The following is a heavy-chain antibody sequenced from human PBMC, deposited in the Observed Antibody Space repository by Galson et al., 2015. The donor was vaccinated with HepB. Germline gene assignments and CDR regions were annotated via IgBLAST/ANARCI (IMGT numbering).Heavy chain of an antibody. D-gene: IGHD3-10*01. J-gene: IGHJ3*02. CDR3: AKDLQIYGSGGNAFDI. V-gene: IGHV3-74*01. Sequence: SLRLSCAASGFTFSRHWMHWVRQAPGKGLVWVSRINEDGRTTNYADSVKGRFTISRDNSKNSLYLQMNSLRTEDTALYYCAKDLQIYGSGGNAFDIWGQGTMVTVSS. CDR1: GFTFSRHW. CDR2: INEDGRTT.